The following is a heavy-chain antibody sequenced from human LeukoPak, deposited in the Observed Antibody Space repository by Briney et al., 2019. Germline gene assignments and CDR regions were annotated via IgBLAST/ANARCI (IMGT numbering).Heavy chain of an antibody. CDR1: GFTFSDYY. V-gene: IGHV3-11*01. CDR2: ISSSGSTI. D-gene: IGHD3-9*01. Sequence: GGSLRLSCAASGFTFSDYYMSWIRQAPGKGLEWVSYISSSGSTIYYADSVKGRFTISRDNAKNSLYLQMNSLRVEDTAVYYCARDLVRVYDILTGYYLPKPGGAFDIWGQGTMVTVSS. CDR3: ARDLVRVYDILTGYYLPKPGGAFDI. J-gene: IGHJ3*02.